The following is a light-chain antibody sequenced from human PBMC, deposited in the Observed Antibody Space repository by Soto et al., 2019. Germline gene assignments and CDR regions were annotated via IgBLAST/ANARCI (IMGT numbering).Light chain of an antibody. CDR3: MQALQTRT. CDR1: QSLLHSDGYNY. Sequence: DVVMTQSPLSLSVTPGEPASISCRSSQSLLHSDGYNYLDWYLQKPGQSPXXLIYLGSNRASGVPDRFSGSGSGTDFTPKISRVEAEDVGVYYCMQALQTRTFGQGTKVDIK. J-gene: IGKJ1*01. CDR2: LGS. V-gene: IGKV2-28*01.